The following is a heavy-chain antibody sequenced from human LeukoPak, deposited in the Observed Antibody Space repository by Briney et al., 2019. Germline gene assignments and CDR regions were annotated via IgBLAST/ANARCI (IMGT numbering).Heavy chain of an antibody. CDR1: GGSIRSSGYS. J-gene: IGHJ3*02. CDR3: ARARNYYDNSGYYYEGDAFDI. V-gene: IGHV4-30-4*07. Sequence: SQTLSLTCAVSGGSIRSSGYSWSWIRQPAGKGLEWIGYIFSSGSTYYNPSLKSQITISIDTSKNQFSLKLNSVTAADTAVYYCARARNYYDNSGYYYEGDAFDIWGQGTMVTVSS. CDR2: IFSSGST. D-gene: IGHD3-22*01.